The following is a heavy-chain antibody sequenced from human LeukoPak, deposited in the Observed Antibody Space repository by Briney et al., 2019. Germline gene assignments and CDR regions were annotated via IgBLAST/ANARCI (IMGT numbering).Heavy chain of an antibody. CDR2: IYYSGST. Sequence: PSETLSLTCTVSGGSVGTYSWSWIRQPPGKGLEWIGYIYYSGSTNYSPSLKSRVTISVDTSKNQFSLKLSSVTAVDTAVYYCARQGYRAAADYWGQGTLVTVSS. CDR3: ARQGYRAAADY. J-gene: IGHJ4*02. CDR1: GGSVGTYS. V-gene: IGHV4-59*08. D-gene: IGHD6-13*01.